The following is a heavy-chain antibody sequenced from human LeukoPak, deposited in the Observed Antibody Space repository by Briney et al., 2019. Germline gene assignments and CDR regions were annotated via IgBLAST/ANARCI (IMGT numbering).Heavy chain of an antibody. Sequence: GGSLRLSCAASGFTFSTYGIHWVRQAPGKGLEWVAVISNDGSNKYYADSVKGRFTISRDNSKSTLYVQMNSLRAEDTAVYYCAKDWGAGGSALTFWGQGTLVTVSS. J-gene: IGHJ4*02. V-gene: IGHV3-30*18. CDR3: AKDWGAGGSALTF. CDR1: GFTFSTYG. D-gene: IGHD3-10*01. CDR2: ISNDGSNK.